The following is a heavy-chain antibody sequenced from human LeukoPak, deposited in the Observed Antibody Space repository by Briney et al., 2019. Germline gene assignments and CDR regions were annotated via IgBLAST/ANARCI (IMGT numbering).Heavy chain of an antibody. D-gene: IGHD2/OR15-2a*01. CDR3: ARGLSSYGLDY. Sequence: SETLSHTCAVYGGSFSGYYWSWIRQPPGKGLEWIGEINHSGSTNYNPSLKSRVTISVDTSKNQFSLKLSSVTAADTAVYYCARGLSSYGLDYWGQGTLVTVSS. CDR2: INHSGST. J-gene: IGHJ4*02. CDR1: GGSFSGYY. V-gene: IGHV4-34*01.